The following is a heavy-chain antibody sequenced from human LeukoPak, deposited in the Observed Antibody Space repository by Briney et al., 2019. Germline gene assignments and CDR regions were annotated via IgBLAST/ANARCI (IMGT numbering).Heavy chain of an antibody. V-gene: IGHV3-30-3*01. J-gene: IGHJ6*02. D-gene: IGHD3-22*01. CDR1: GFTFSTYA. Sequence: PGGSLRLSCAASGFTFSTYAMHWVRQAPGKGLEWVAVIPFDGSNKYYADSVKGRFTISRDNSNNTLYLQMDSLRAEDTAVYYCARHRLLRSYDSSGQYYYYGMDVWGQGTTVTVSS. CDR2: IPFDGSNK. CDR3: ARHRLLRSYDSSGQYYYYGMDV.